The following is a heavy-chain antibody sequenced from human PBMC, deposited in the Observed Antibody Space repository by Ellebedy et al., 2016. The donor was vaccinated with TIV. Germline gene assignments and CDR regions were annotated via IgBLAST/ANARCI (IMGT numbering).Heavy chain of an antibody. V-gene: IGHV6-1*01. J-gene: IGHJ3*02. Sequence: SQTLSLTCAISGDSVSSNSAAWNWIRQSPSRGLEWLGRTYYRSKWYNDYAVSVKSRITINPDTSKNQFSLQLNSVTHEDTAVYYCARDHYDSSGSWTDAFDIWGQGTMVTVSS. CDR3: ARDHYDSSGSWTDAFDI. D-gene: IGHD3-22*01. CDR1: GDSVSSNSAA. CDR2: TYYRSKWYN.